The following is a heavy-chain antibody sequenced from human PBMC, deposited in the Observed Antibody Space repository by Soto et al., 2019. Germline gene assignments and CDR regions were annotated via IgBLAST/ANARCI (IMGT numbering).Heavy chain of an antibody. CDR3: ARGPSLGELSLSPPTVFDY. D-gene: IGHD3-16*02. V-gene: IGHV4-38-2*01. CDR1: GYSIRSGYY. Sequence: ETLSLTCAVSGYSIRSGYYWGWIRQPPGKGLEWIGSIYHSGSTYYNPSLKSRVTISVDTSKNQFSLKLSSVTAADTAVYYCARGPSLGELSLSPPTVFDYWGQGTLVTVSS. J-gene: IGHJ4*02. CDR2: IYHSGST.